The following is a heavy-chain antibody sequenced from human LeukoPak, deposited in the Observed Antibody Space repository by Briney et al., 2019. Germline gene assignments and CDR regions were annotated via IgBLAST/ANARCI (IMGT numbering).Heavy chain of an antibody. V-gene: IGHV4-59*01. CDR2: IYYSGST. D-gene: IGHD2-2*01. CDR1: GGSISSYY. CDR3: ARAWYCSSTSCLDFDY. Sequence: ASETLSLTCTVSGGSISSYYWSWIRQPPGKRLEWIGYIYYSGSTNYNPSLKSRVTISVDTSKNQFSLKLSSVTAADTAVYYCARAWYCSSTSCLDFDYWGQGTLVTVSS. J-gene: IGHJ4*02.